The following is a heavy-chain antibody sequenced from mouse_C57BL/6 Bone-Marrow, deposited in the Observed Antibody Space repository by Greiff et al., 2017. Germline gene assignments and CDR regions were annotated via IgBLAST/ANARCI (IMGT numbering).Heavy chain of an antibody. CDR2: IDPENGDT. Sequence: EVQLQQSGAELVRPGASVKLSCTASGFNIKDDYMHWVKQRPEQGLEWIGWIDPENGDTEYASKFQGKATLTADTSSNTAYLQLSSLTSEDTAVYYCTTEGVATDYYAMDDWGQGTSVTVSS. CDR3: TTEGVATDYYAMDD. D-gene: IGHD1-1*01. CDR1: GFNIKDDY. J-gene: IGHJ4*01. V-gene: IGHV14-4*01.